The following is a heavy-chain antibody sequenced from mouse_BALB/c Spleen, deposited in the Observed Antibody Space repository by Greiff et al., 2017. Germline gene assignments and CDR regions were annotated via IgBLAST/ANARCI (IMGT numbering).Heavy chain of an antibody. D-gene: IGHD4-1*01. CDR2: IWAGGST. Sequence: VMLVESGPGLVAPSQSLSITCTVSGFSLPSYGVHWVRQPPGKGLEWLGVIWAGGSTNYNSDLMSRLSISKDNSKSQVFLKMNSLQTDDTAMYYCAREHWDEEAWFAYGGQVTLVTVSA. CDR3: AREHWDEEAWFAY. CDR1: GFSLPSYG. V-gene: IGHV2-9*02. J-gene: IGHJ3*01.